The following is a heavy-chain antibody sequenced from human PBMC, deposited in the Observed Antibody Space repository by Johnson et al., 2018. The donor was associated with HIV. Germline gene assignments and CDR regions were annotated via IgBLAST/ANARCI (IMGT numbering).Heavy chain of an antibody. D-gene: IGHD3-3*01. Sequence: EVQLVESGGGLVQPGGSLRLSCAASGFTVSSNYMSWVRQAPGKGLEWVSVIFSGGSTYYADSVNGRFTISRDNSKNTLYLQMNSLRAEDTAVYYCARVIYNFWSGPHAFDIWGQGTMVTVSS. CDR3: ARVIYNFWSGPHAFDI. V-gene: IGHV3-66*01. CDR2: IFSGGST. CDR1: GFTVSSNY. J-gene: IGHJ3*02.